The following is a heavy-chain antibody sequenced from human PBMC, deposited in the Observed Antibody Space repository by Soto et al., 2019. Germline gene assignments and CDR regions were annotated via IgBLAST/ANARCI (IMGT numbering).Heavy chain of an antibody. V-gene: IGHV3-30*18. CDR1: GFTFSSYG. CDR2: ISYDGSNK. J-gene: IGHJ4*02. CDR3: AKVGGASTGQIDY. D-gene: IGHD1-1*01. Sequence: QVQLVESGGGVVQPGRSLRLSCAASGFTFSSYGMHWVRQAPGKGLEWVAVISYDGSNKYYADSVKGRFTISRDNSKNTLYLQMNSLRAEDTAVYYCAKVGGASTGQIDYWGQGTLVTVSS.